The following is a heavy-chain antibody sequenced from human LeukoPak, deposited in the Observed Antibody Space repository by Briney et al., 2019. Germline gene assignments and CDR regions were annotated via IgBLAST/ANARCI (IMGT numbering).Heavy chain of an antibody. CDR1: GYSFTSYW. D-gene: IGHD3-3*01. J-gene: IGHJ3*02. Sequence: PGESLKISCKGSGYSFTSYWIGWVRQMPGKGLEWMGIIYPGDSDTRYSPSFQGQVTISADKSISTAYLQWSSLKASDTAMYYCATRLRFLGPPDAFDIWGQGTMVTVSS. V-gene: IGHV5-51*01. CDR2: IYPGDSDT. CDR3: ATRLRFLGPPDAFDI.